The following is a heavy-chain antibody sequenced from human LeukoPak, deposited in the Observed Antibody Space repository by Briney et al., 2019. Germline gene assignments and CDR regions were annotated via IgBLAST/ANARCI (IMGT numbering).Heavy chain of an antibody. V-gene: IGHV4-39*01. CDR1: GGSISSSSYY. CDR3: ARTPGACIAAVGTSCGYFDY. Sequence: PSETLSLTCTVSGGSISSSSYYWGWIRQPPGEGLEWHGSIYYSGSTYYNPSRKGRVTISVDTSKNQFSRKLSSVTAADTALYYCARTPGACIAAVGTSCGYFDYWGQGTLVTVSS. D-gene: IGHD6-13*01. CDR2: IYYSGST. J-gene: IGHJ4*02.